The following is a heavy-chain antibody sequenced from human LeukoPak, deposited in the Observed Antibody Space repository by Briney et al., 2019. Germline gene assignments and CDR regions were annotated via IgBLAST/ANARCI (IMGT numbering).Heavy chain of an antibody. V-gene: IGHV4-59*01. D-gene: IGHD6-19*01. J-gene: IGHJ4*02. Sequence: AETLSLTCTVSGGSISSCYWRWIRLPPGEGLGWSGYIYYGGDTKYNPSLKSRVTIPLDTSKNQFSLKLSSVTAADTAVYYCARGGLGGGWDPYFDYWGQRTLVTVSS. CDR3: ARGGLGGGWDPYFDY. CDR2: IYYGGDT. CDR1: GGSISSCY.